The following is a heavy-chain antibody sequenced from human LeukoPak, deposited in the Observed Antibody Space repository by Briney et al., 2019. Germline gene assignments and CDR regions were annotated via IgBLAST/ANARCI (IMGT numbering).Heavy chain of an antibody. J-gene: IGHJ5*02. CDR2: IYYSGST. D-gene: IGHD3-22*01. V-gene: IGHV4-39*01. CDR3: AITMISVNNWFDP. CDR1: GGSISSSSYY. Sequence: SETLSLTCTVSGGSISSSSYYWGWIRQPPGKGLEWIGSIYYSGSTYYHPSLKSRVTISVDTSKNQFSLKLSSVTAADTAVYYCAITMISVNNWFDPWGQGTLVTVSS.